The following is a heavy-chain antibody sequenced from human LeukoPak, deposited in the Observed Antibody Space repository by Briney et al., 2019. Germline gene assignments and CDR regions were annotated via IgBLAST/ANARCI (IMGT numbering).Heavy chain of an antibody. V-gene: IGHV1-58*01. Sequence: SVKVSCKASGFTFTSSAVQWMRQARGQRLEWIGWIVVGSGNTNYAQKFQERVTITRDMSTSTAYMELSSLRSEDTAVYYCAADVHDSLGMDVWGQGTTVTVSS. J-gene: IGHJ6*02. D-gene: IGHD3-3*01. CDR2: IVVGSGNT. CDR3: AADVHDSLGMDV. CDR1: GFTFTSSA.